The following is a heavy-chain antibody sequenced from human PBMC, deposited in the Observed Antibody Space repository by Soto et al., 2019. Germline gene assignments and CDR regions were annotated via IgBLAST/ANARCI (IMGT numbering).Heavy chain of an antibody. D-gene: IGHD1-1*01. J-gene: IGHJ4*02. V-gene: IGHV1-46*04. Sequence: GASVKVSCKASGYTFTNYYLHWVRQAPGQGLEWVGMINPSARSASYAQKLRGRLTMDRDTSTTTVYMELSRLAPEDTAVYFCARDNSAANGVLDHWGQGTLVTVSS. CDR3: ARDNSAANGVLDH. CDR2: INPSARSA. CDR1: GYTFTNYY.